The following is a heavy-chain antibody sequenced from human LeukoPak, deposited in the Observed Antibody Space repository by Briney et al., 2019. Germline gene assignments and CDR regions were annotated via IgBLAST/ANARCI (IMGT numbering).Heavy chain of an antibody. CDR3: AREPPGSGDAFDI. V-gene: IGHV3-48*03. J-gene: IGHJ3*02. Sequence: GGSLRLSCAASGFLFSSYEMNWVRQAPGKGLEWVSYISTSGGTIYYADSVKGRFTISRDNAKNSLYLQMNSLRAEDTAVYYCAREPPGSGDAFDIWGQGTVVTVSS. D-gene: IGHD2-15*01. CDR2: ISTSGGTI. CDR1: GFLFSSYE.